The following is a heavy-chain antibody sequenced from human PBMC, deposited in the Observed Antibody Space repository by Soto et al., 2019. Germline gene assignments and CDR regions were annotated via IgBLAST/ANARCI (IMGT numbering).Heavy chain of an antibody. CDR2: INHSGST. CDR3: ATRTVATRDIDY. Sequence: QLQLQQWGAGLLKPSETLSLTCAVYGGSFSGYYWSWIRQPPGKGLEWIGEINHSGSTNYNPSLKSRVTISVDTSKNQFSLKLSSVTAADTAVYYCATRTVATRDIDYWGQGTLVTVSS. CDR1: GGSFSGYY. V-gene: IGHV4-34*01. D-gene: IGHD4-17*01. J-gene: IGHJ4*02.